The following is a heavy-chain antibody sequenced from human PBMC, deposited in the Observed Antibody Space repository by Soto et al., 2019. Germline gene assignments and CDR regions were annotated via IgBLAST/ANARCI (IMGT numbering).Heavy chain of an antibody. CDR2: ISYEGNND. Sequence: GGSLRLSCAVSGFIFSSFNMHWVRQAPGKGLEWVAIISYEGNNDYYADSVKGRFTVSRDNSKDTLYLQMNSLRDEDSAVYYCAKGTRGGWIAAQDGMDVWGQGTTVTVSS. D-gene: IGHD6-6*01. CDR1: GFIFSSFN. CDR3: AKGTRGGWIAAQDGMDV. J-gene: IGHJ6*02. V-gene: IGHV3-30*18.